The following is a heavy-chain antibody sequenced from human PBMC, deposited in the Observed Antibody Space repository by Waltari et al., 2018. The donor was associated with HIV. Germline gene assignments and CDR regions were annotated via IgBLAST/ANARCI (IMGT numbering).Heavy chain of an antibody. CDR3: ARGATDVDAFDF. V-gene: IGHV3-21*06. CDR2: ISGGSTYI. Sequence: EVQLVESGGGLVKPGGSLGLAGAGPGFPFRCHSMNWGRQAPRKGLEWVSFISGGSTYIYDANSVKGRFTISRDNGKNSLHLQMKGLRAEDTAVYYCARGATDVDAFDFWGQGTMVTVSS. J-gene: IGHJ3*01. CDR1: GFPFRCHS.